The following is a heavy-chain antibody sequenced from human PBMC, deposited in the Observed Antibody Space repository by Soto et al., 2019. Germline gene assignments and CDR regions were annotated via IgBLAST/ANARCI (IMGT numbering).Heavy chain of an antibody. Sequence: VQQVESGGGLVQPGGSLRLSCTVSGFNFSRYWMNWVRQAPGKGLEWVANSRPDTDDRFHADSVRGRFSISRDNAKKSLFLQMNSFRVEDTAVYYCAREDGTFDYWGQGILVTVSS. V-gene: IGHV3-7*04. CDR3: AREDGTFDY. D-gene: IGHD1-26*01. CDR1: GFNFSRYW. CDR2: SRPDTDDR. J-gene: IGHJ4*02.